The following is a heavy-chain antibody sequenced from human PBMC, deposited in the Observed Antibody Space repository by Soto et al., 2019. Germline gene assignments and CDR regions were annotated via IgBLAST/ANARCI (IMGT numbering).Heavy chain of an antibody. Sequence: SETLSLTCAVSGYSISSGYYWGWIRQPPGKGLEWVASIYHSGSTYYSPSLKSRVTISVDTSKNQFSLKLSSVTAADTAVYYCARDADRSGYYYPFDYWGQGTLVTVSS. V-gene: IGHV4-38-2*02. CDR1: GYSISSGYY. CDR2: IYHSGST. J-gene: IGHJ4*02. D-gene: IGHD3-22*01. CDR3: ARDADRSGYYYPFDY.